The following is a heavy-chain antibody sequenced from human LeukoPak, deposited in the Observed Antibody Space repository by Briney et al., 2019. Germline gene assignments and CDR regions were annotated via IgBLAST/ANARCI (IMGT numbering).Heavy chain of an antibody. V-gene: IGHV3-23*01. CDR3: ATKTSYGDRYFDY. J-gene: IGHJ4*02. CDR2: ISPTTGTT. D-gene: IGHD4-17*01. CDR1: GFTFSGYA. Sequence: TGGSLRLSCAASGFTFSGYAMSWIRQAPGKGLEWLSAISPTTGTTFYADSVRGRFTISRDNSKNTLYLQMNSLRAEDTAIYYCATKTSYGDRYFDYWGQGTLVTVSS.